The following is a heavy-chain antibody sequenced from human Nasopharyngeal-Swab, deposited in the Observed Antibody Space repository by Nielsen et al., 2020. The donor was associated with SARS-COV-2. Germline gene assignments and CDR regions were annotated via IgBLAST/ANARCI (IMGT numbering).Heavy chain of an antibody. Sequence: SVKVSCKASGGTFSSYAISWVRQAPGQGLEWMGGIIPIFGTANYAQKLQGRVTITTDESTSTAYMELSSLRSEDTAVYYCARDSEGSGYDSIAVAAYFDYWGQGTLVTVSS. CDR2: IIPIFGTA. CDR1: GGTFSSYA. CDR3: ARDSEGSGYDSIAVAAYFDY. V-gene: IGHV1-69*05. D-gene: IGHD6-19*01. J-gene: IGHJ4*02.